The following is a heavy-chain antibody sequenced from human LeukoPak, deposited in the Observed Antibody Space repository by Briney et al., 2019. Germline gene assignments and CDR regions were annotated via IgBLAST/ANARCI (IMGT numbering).Heavy chain of an antibody. D-gene: IGHD6-6*01. V-gene: IGHV3-30-3*01. CDR3: ARDRRAFDI. CDR1: GFTFSSYA. J-gene: IGHJ3*02. Sequence: GGSLRLSCAASGFTFSSYAMHWVRQAPGKGLEWVAVISYDGSNKYCADSVKGRFTISRDNSKNTLYLQMNSLRAEDTAVYYCARDRRAFDIWGQGTMVTVSS. CDR2: ISYDGSNK.